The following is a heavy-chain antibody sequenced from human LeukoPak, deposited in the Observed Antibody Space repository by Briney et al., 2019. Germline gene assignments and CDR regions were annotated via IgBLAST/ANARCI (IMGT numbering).Heavy chain of an antibody. V-gene: IGHV3-53*01. CDR2: IYSGGST. CDR1: GFTVSSNY. J-gene: IGHJ4*02. CDR3: ARVSGGTYYGY. D-gene: IGHD1-26*01. Sequence: GGSLRLSCAASGFTVSSNYMSWVRQAPGKGLEWVSVIYSGGSTYYADSVKGRFTISRDNAKSSLYLQMNSLRDEDTAVYYCARVSGGTYYGYWGQGTLVTVSS.